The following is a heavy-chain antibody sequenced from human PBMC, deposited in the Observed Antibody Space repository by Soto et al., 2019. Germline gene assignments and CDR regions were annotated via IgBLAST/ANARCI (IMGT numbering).Heavy chain of an antibody. V-gene: IGHV3-53*01. D-gene: IGHD1-7*01. CDR3: AKFNWNYGEVFDC. CDR1: GFIVSSNY. CDR2: MYSSGST. Sequence: GGSLRLSCAASGFIVSSNYMNWVRQAPGKGLEWVSAMYSSGSTSYADSVKGRFTISRDNSKNTLYLQMNSLRAEDTAVYYCAKFNWNYGEVFDCWGQGTLVTVSS. J-gene: IGHJ4*02.